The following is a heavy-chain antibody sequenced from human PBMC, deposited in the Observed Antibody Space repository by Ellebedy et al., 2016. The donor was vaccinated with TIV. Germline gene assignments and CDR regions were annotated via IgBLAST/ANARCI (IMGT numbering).Heavy chain of an antibody. Sequence: GGSLRLSXKGSGYNFTTYRIAWVRQMPGKGLEWMGIIYPRDSETRYSPSFQGHVTISADKSTSTAYLQWSSLKASDTAMYHCARRRYSGSFYFDFWGQGTLVTVS. CDR3: ARRRYSGSFYFDF. D-gene: IGHD1-26*01. CDR1: GYNFTTYR. J-gene: IGHJ4*02. CDR2: IYPRDSET. V-gene: IGHV5-51*01.